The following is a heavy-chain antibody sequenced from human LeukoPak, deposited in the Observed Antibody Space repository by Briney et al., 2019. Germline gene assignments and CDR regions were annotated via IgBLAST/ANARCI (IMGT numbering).Heavy chain of an antibody. CDR1: GYTFSNYY. V-gene: IGHV1-46*01. J-gene: IGHJ4*02. D-gene: IGHD2-2*01. CDR3: AREQPESYRFDY. CDR2: IKPSDGST. Sequence: RASVKVSCKTSGYTFSNYYLHWVRQAPGQGPEWMGIIKPSDGSTQYPQKFQGRVTMTRDMSASTVYMELSSLTSEDTAMYYCAREQPESYRFDYWGQGAPVTVSS.